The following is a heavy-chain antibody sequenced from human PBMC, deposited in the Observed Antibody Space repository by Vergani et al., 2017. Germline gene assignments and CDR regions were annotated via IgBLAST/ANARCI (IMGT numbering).Heavy chain of an antibody. CDR1: GFTFDDYA. D-gene: IGHD3-3*01. V-gene: IGHV3-9*01. J-gene: IGHJ6*03. CDR2: ISWNSGSI. Sequence: EVQLVESGGGLVQPGRSLRLSCAASGFTFDDYAMHWVRQAPGKGLEWVSGISWNSGSIGYADSVKGRFTISRDNAKNSLYLQMNSLRAEDTALYYCATGRGRFSSSYMDVWGKGTTVTVSS. CDR3: ATGRGRFSSSYMDV.